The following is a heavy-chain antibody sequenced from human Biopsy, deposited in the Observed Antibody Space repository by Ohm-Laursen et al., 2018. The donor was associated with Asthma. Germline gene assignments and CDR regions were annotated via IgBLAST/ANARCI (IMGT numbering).Heavy chain of an antibody. CDR3: ARKAGSCVSRTCYSLDF. J-gene: IGHJ4*02. CDR1: GGTFNTYV. D-gene: IGHD2-15*01. Sequence: SSVKVSCKSLGGTFNTYVIGWVRQAPGQGLEWMGGINSVFGTTTYPQKFQDRVTITADDSTSTVYMELSSPRSEDTAVYYCARKAGSCVSRTCYSLDFWGQGTLVTVSS. CDR2: INSVFGTT. V-gene: IGHV1-69*01.